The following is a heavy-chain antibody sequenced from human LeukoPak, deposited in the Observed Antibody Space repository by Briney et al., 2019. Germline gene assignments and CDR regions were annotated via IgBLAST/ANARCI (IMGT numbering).Heavy chain of an antibody. D-gene: IGHD3-22*01. CDR3: AKDRYYYDSSGYYYFDY. J-gene: IGHJ4*02. CDR1: GFTFSSYG. Sequence: GTLRLSCAASGFTFSSYGMSWVRQAPGKGLEWVSAISGSGGSKYYADFVKGRFTISRDNSKNTLYLQMNSLRAEDTAVYYCAKDRYYYDSSGYYYFDYWGQGALVTVSS. V-gene: IGHV3-23*01. CDR2: ISGSGGSK.